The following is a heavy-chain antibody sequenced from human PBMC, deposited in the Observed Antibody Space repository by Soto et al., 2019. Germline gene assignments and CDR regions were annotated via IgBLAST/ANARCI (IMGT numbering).Heavy chain of an antibody. V-gene: IGHV1-46*01. J-gene: IGHJ6*02. D-gene: IGHD3-3*01. Sequence: ASLKVSCKASGYTFTSYYMHWVRQAPGQGLEWMGIINPSGGSTSYAQKFQGRVTMTRDTSTSTVYMELSSLRSEDTAVYYCARDGAVRRFLEWSHERYYYYYGMDVWGQGTTVTVSS. CDR1: GYTFTSYY. CDR3: ARDGAVRRFLEWSHERYYYYYGMDV. CDR2: INPSGGST.